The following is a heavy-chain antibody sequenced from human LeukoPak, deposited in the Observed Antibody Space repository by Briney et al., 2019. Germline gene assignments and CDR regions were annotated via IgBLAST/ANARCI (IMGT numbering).Heavy chain of an antibody. CDR1: GGSISRTDSY. Sequence: SETLSLTCTVSGGSISRTDSYWDWIRHPPGKGLEWIGSIYYSGSTYYNQSLQGRVTVTLDTPNNQFSLKLSSVTAADTAVYYCARDASAAHAWFDPWGQGTLVTVSS. V-gene: IGHV4-39*07. D-gene: IGHD6-6*01. J-gene: IGHJ5*02. CDR2: IYYSGST. CDR3: ARDASAAHAWFDP.